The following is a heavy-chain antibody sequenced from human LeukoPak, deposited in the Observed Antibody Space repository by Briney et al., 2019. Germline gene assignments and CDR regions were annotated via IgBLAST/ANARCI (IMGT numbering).Heavy chain of an antibody. J-gene: IGHJ4*02. D-gene: IGHD3-22*01. CDR3: AADDSSGYGSIDY. Sequence: GASVKVSCKASGGTFSSYAISWVRQAPGQGLEWMGGIIPIFGTANYAQKFQGRVTITADESTSTAYMELSSLRSEDTAVYYCAADDSSGYGSIDYWGQGTLVTVSS. V-gene: IGHV1-69*13. CDR1: GGTFSSYA. CDR2: IIPIFGTA.